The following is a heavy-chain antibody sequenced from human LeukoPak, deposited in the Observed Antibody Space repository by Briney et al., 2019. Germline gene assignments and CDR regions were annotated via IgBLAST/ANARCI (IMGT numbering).Heavy chain of an antibody. D-gene: IGHD2-2*01. J-gene: IGHJ6*02. CDR2: ISRNNDYI. CDR1: EFTFSDYT. V-gene: IGHV3-21*01. CDR3: ASVRPPFYCSNTSCPSYGMDV. Sequence: GGSLRLSCAASEFTFSDYTMNWVRQAPGKGLERVSSISRNNDYIYYADSVKGRFTISRDNAKNSLFLQMHSLRADDTAIYYCASVRPPFYCSNTSCPSYGMDVWGQGTTVIVSS.